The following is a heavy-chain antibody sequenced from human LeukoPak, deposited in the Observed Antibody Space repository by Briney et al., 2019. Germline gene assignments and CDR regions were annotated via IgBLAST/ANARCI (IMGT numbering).Heavy chain of an antibody. Sequence: PSETLSLTCAVYGGSFSGYYWSWIRQPPGKGLEWIGEINHSGSTNYNPSLKSRVTISVDTSKNQFSLKLSSVTAADTAVYYCARFSGAVTMVRGPPDDAFDIWGQGTMVTVSS. D-gene: IGHD3-10*01. J-gene: IGHJ3*02. CDR3: ARFSGAVTMVRGPPDDAFDI. V-gene: IGHV4-34*01. CDR1: GGSFSGYY. CDR2: INHSGST.